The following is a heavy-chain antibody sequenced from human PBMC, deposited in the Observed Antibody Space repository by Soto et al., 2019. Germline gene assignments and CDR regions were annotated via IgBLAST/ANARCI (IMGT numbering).Heavy chain of an antibody. CDR2: IWYDGSNK. CDR1: GFTFSSYG. CDR3: ARDPGEWAYGMDV. V-gene: IGHV3-33*01. J-gene: IGHJ6*02. D-gene: IGHD2-21*01. Sequence: QVQLVESGGGVVQPGRSLRLSCAASGFTFSSYGMHWVRQAPGKGLEWVAVIWYDGSNKYYADSVKGRFTISRDNSKNTLYLQMNSLRAEDTAVYYGARDPGEWAYGMDVWGQGTTVTVSS.